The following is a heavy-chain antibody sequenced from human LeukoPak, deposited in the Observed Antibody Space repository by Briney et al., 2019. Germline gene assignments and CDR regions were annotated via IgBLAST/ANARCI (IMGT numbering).Heavy chain of an antibody. CDR2: ISGSGGST. D-gene: IGHD3-16*02. V-gene: IGHV3-23*01. J-gene: IGHJ4*02. CDR1: GFTFSSYA. Sequence: PPGGSLRLSCAASGFTFSSYAMSWVRQAPGKGLEWVSAISGSGGSTYYADSVKGRFTISRDNSKNTLYLQMNSLRAEDTTVYYCAKGPHYVWGSYRSRYFDYWGQGTLVTVSS. CDR3: AKGPHYVWGSYRSRYFDY.